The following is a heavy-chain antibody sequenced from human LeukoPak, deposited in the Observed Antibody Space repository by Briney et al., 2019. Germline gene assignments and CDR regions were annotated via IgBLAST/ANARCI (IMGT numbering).Heavy chain of an antibody. CDR3: ARQRKNIVAANFYY. Sequence: PLETLSLTCTVSGGSISSDSYYWGWIRQPPGKGLEWIGNIYYSVNTYYNPSLKSRVTISVDTSKNQFSLKLSSVTAADTAVYYRARQRKNIVAANFYYWGQGTLVTVSS. J-gene: IGHJ4*02. CDR2: IYYSVNT. V-gene: IGHV4-39*01. CDR1: GGSISSDSYY. D-gene: IGHD5-12*01.